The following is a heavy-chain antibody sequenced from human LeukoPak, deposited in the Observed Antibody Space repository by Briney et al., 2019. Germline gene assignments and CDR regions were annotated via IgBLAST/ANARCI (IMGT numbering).Heavy chain of an antibody. CDR2: ISYSGTT. J-gene: IGHJ6*03. D-gene: IGHD6-6*01. V-gene: IGHV4-39*07. Sequence: SETLSLTCTVSGGSISSRPYYWGWVRQPPWKGLEWIGTISYSGTTYYSPSLKGRVTISLDTSKNQFSLKLSSVTAADTAIYYCARDFSSSSTVYYYYYMDVWGKGTTVTVSS. CDR1: GGSISSRPYY. CDR3: ARDFSSSSTVYYYYYMDV.